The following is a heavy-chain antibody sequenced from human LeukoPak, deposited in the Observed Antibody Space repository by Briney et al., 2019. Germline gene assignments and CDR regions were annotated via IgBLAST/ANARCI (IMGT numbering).Heavy chain of an antibody. CDR3: ARTGRGYSYGHFDY. D-gene: IGHD5-18*01. V-gene: IGHV4-34*01. J-gene: IGHJ4*02. CDR2: INHSGST. CDR1: GGSFSGYY. Sequence: SETLSLTCAVYGGSFSGYYWSWIRQPPGKGLEWIGEINHSGSTNYNPSLKSRVTISVDTSKNQFSLKLSSVTAADTAVYYCARTGRGYSYGHFDYWGQGTLVTVSS.